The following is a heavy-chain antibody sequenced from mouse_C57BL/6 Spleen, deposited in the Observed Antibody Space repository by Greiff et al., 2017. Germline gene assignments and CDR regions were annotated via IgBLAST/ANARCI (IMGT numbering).Heavy chain of an antibody. CDR3: AGRVHRYDGGDYFDY. D-gene: IGHD2-12*01. CDR1: GYSITSGYY. CDR2: ISYDGSN. Sequence: EVKVEESGPGLVKPSPSLSLTCSVTGYSITSGYYWNWIRQFPGNKLEWMGYISYDGSNNYNPPFKNRISITRDTSKNPFYLKLNSVTTEDTATYYCAGRVHRYDGGDYFDYWGQGTTLTVSS. J-gene: IGHJ2*01. V-gene: IGHV3-6*01.